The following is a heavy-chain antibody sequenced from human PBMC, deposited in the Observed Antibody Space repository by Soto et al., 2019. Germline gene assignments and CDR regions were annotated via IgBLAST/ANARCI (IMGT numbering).Heavy chain of an antibody. CDR1: GFTFSSYS. Sequence: GGSLRLSCAASGFTFSSYSMNWVRQAPGKGLEWVSYISSSSSTIYYADSVKGRFTISRDNAKNSLYLQMNSLRAEDTAVYYCARGYSSSWYGPSNDYWGQGTLVTVSS. D-gene: IGHD6-13*01. CDR3: ARGYSSSWYGPSNDY. V-gene: IGHV3-48*01. J-gene: IGHJ4*02. CDR2: ISSSSSTI.